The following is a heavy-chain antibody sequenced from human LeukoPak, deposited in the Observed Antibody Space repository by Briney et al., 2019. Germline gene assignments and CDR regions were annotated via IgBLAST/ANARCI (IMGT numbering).Heavy chain of an antibody. CDR2: MSTSSSYI. D-gene: IGHD2-2*02. V-gene: IGHV3-21*01. CDR1: GFSFSSYS. J-gene: IGHJ4*02. Sequence: PGRSLRLSCAASGFSFSSYSMNWVRQAPGKGLEWVSSMSTSSSYIYYADSVKGRFTISRDNAKNSLYLQMNSLRAEDTAVYYCARAGYCSSTSCYMGSSDYWGQGTLVTVSS. CDR3: ARAGYCSSTSCYMGSSDY.